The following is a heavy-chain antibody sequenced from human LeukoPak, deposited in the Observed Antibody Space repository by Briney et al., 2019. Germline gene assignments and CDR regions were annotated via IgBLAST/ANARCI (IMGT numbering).Heavy chain of an antibody. CDR3: ARDECPLWSISCHRGFDP. Sequence: SETLSLTCVVSGYSISGGYYWGWIRQPPGKGLEWIGSIHHSGSTYYNPSLKSRVTISVDTSKTQFSLTLTSVTAADTAVYYCARDECPLWSISCHRGFDPWGQGLLVTVSS. J-gene: IGHJ5*02. CDR1: GYSISGGYY. V-gene: IGHV4-38-2*02. CDR2: IHHSGST. D-gene: IGHD2-2*02.